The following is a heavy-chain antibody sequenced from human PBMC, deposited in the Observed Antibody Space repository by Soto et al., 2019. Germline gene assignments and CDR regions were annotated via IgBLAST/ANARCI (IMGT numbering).Heavy chain of an antibody. D-gene: IGHD3-3*01. Sequence: QVQLQESGPGLVKPSETLSLTCTVSGGSISSYYWSWIRQPPGKGLEWIGYIYYSGSTNYNPSLKSRVTISVDXXKXQXXLKLSSVTAADTAVYYCARSRFDVYYVPRGGAFDIWGQGTMVTVSS. V-gene: IGHV4-59*01. CDR2: IYYSGST. CDR1: GGSISSYY. J-gene: IGHJ3*02. CDR3: ARSRFDVYYVPRGGAFDI.